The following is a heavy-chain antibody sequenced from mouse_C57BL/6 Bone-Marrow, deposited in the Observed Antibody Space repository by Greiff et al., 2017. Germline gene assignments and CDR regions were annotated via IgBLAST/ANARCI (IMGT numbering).Heavy chain of an antibody. D-gene: IGHD1-1*01. Sequence: QVQLKESGPGLVAPSQSLSITCTVSGFSLTSYGVHWVRQPPGKGLEWLVVIWSDGSTTYNSALKSRLSISKDNSKSQVFLKMNSLQTDDTAMYYCARHIYYYGSSSDYYAMDYWGQGTSVTVSS. J-gene: IGHJ4*01. CDR3: ARHIYYYGSSSDYYAMDY. V-gene: IGHV2-6-1*01. CDR2: IWSDGST. CDR1: GFSLTSYG.